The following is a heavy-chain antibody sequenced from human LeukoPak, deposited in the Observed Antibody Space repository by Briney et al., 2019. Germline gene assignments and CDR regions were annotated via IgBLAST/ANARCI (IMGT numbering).Heavy chain of an antibody. CDR2: ISGSDGST. CDR1: RFTFSSYV. CDR3: TSSGG. Sequence: GGSLRLSCAASRFTFSSYVMNWVRQAPEKGLEWVSAISGSDGSTYYADSVKGRFTISRDNSKNTLYRQMNSLRAEDTAVHYCTSSGGWGQGTLVTVSS. V-gene: IGHV3-23*01. D-gene: IGHD3-10*01. J-gene: IGHJ4*02.